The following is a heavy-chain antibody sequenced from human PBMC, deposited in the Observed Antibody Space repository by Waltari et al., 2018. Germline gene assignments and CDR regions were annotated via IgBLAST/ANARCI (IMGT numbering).Heavy chain of an antibody. CDR1: GFTFSSYS. CDR3: ARASIWHYFDY. Sequence: EVQLVESGGGLVKPGGSLRLSCAASGFTFSSYSMNWVRQAPGKGMEWVSSISSSRSYIYYADSVKGRFTISRDNAKNSLYLQMNSLRAEDTAVYYCARASIWHYFDYWGQGTLVTVSS. V-gene: IGHV3-21*01. D-gene: IGHD1-1*01. CDR2: ISSSRSYI. J-gene: IGHJ4*02.